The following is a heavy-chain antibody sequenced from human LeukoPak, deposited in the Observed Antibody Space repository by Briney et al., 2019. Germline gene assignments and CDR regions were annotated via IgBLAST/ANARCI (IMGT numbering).Heavy chain of an antibody. V-gene: IGHV3-7*01. D-gene: IGHD5-12*01. CDR2: INQDGREK. CDR3: AVATRSFLPDYC. Sequence: PGGSLRLSCAASGFIFRNYWMSWVRQAPGKGLEWVAIINQDGREKHYVDSVKGRFTISRDNAKDSLYLQMNSLRAEDTALYYCAVATRSFLPDYCWGQGTLATVSS. CDR1: GFIFRNYW. J-gene: IGHJ4*02.